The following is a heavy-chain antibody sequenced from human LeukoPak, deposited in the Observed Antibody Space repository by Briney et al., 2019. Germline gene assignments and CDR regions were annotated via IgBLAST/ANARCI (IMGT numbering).Heavy chain of an antibody. Sequence: SETLSLTCTVSGGSISSYYWSWIRQPPGKGLEWIGYIYYSGSTNYNPSLKSRVTISVDTSKNQFSLKLSSVTAADTAVYYCASTMVRGVIRPPHGAFDIWGQGTMVTDSS. CDR3: ASTMVRGVIRPPHGAFDI. V-gene: IGHV4-59*01. J-gene: IGHJ3*02. CDR2: IYYSGST. D-gene: IGHD3-10*01. CDR1: GGSISSYY.